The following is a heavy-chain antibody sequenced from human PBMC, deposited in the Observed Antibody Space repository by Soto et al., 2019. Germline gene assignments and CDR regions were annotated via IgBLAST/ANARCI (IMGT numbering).Heavy chain of an antibody. J-gene: IGHJ4*02. V-gene: IGHV1-2*02. CDR3: ARDSGATPYYYDSSGYLDY. D-gene: IGHD3-22*01. CDR1: GYTFTGYY. Sequence: ASLKVSCKASGYTFTGYYMHWVRQAPGQGLEWMGWINPNSGGTNYAQKFQGRVTMTRDTSISTAYMELSRLRSDDTAVYYCARDSGATPYYYDSSGYLDYWGQGTLVTVSS. CDR2: INPNSGGT.